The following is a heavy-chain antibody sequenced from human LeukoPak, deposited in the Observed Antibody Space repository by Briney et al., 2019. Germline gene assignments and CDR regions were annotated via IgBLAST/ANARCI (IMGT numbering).Heavy chain of an antibody. CDR1: GGSITSGRYY. CDR2: LYTNDNT. CDR3: ARGVVTDDYYMDV. V-gene: IGHV4-61*02. J-gene: IGHJ6*03. D-gene: IGHD2-21*02. Sequence: SETLSLTCSVSGGSITSGRYYWTWIRQPAGKGLEWIGRLYTNDNTNYDPSLESRVSISVDTSKSQFYLQLTSVTAADTAVYFCARGVVTDDYYMDVWGKGVTVIVSS.